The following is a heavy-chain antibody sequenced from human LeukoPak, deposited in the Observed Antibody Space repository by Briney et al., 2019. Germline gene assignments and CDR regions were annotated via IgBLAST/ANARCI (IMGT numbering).Heavy chain of an antibody. CDR2: NNPNSGGA. CDR3: ASLDGFDM. V-gene: IGHV1-2*02. Sequence: ASVKVSCKASGHTFTGYFIHWVRQAPGQGFEWMGWNNPNSGGANYAQKFQGRVTMTRDTSISTAFMELSSLRSDDTAVYYCASLDGFDMWGQGTMVTVSS. J-gene: IGHJ3*02. CDR1: GHTFTGYF.